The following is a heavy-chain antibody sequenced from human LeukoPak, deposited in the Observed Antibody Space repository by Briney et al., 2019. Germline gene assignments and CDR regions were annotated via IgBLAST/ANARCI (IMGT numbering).Heavy chain of an antibody. V-gene: IGHV4-39*01. CDR1: GGSISSNY. CDR3: ARTDYDFWSGSPYYFDY. D-gene: IGHD3-3*01. Sequence: PSETLSLTCTVSGGSISSNYWSWIRQPPGKGLEWIGSIYYSGSTYYNPSLKSRVTISVDTSKNQFSLKLSSVTAADTAVYYCARTDYDFWSGSPYYFDYWGQGTLVTVSS. J-gene: IGHJ4*02. CDR2: IYYSGST.